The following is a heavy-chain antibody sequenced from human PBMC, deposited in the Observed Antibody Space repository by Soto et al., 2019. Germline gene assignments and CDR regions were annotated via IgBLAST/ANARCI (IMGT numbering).Heavy chain of an antibody. D-gene: IGHD3-22*01. CDR1: SASLSSSTYY. CDR3: ARDSSGLDY. J-gene: IGHJ4*02. V-gene: IGHV4-39*02. CDR2: IYYSGNT. Sequence: SETLSLTCSVSSASLSSSTYYWSWIRQPPGRGPEWIGSIYYSGNTYYKPSLKSRVSISIDTFRNQFSLKLTSVTAADTAVYYCARDSSGLDYWGQGTLVTVSS.